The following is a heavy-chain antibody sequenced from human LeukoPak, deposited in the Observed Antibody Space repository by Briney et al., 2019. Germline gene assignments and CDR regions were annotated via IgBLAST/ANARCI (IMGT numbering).Heavy chain of an antibody. D-gene: IGHD2-15*01. CDR1: GFTFSSSA. J-gene: IGHJ4*02. Sequence: GGSLRLSCAASGFTFSSSAMSWVRQAPGKGLEWVSAISNNGGYTYYADSVQGRFTISRDNSKSTLCLQMNSLRAEDTAVCYCAKQLGYCSDGSCYFPYWGQGTLVTVSS. CDR3: AKQLGYCSDGSCYFPY. V-gene: IGHV3-23*01. CDR2: ISNNGGYT.